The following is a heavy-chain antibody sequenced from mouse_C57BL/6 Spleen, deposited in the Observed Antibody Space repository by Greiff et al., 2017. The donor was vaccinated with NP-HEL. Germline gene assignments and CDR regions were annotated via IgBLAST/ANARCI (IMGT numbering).Heavy chain of an antibody. CDR1: GFSLSTSGMG. Sequence: QVTLKESGPGILQSSQTLSLTCSFSGFSLSTSGMGVSWIRQPSGKGLEWLAHICWDADKRYNPSLKSRLTISKDTSRNQGFLKITSVDTADTATYYCARRELGRYYAMDYWGQGTSVTVSS. J-gene: IGHJ4*01. D-gene: IGHD4-1*01. CDR2: ICWDADK. CDR3: ARRELGRYYAMDY. V-gene: IGHV8-12*01.